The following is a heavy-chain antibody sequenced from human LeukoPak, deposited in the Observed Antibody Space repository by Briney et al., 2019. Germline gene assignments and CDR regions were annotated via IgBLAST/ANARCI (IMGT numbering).Heavy chain of an antibody. CDR3: ARLQHYDILTGYYPTAFSDY. Sequence: SETLSLTCTVFGDSINSNSYFWGWIRQPPGKGLEWIGGVYYSGSTFYNPSLKSRVTISIDTSENQFSLNLTSVTAADTAIYYCARLQHYDILTGYYPTAFSDYWGQGTLVTVSS. CDR1: GDSINSNSYF. D-gene: IGHD3-9*01. J-gene: IGHJ4*02. CDR2: VYYSGST. V-gene: IGHV4-39*01.